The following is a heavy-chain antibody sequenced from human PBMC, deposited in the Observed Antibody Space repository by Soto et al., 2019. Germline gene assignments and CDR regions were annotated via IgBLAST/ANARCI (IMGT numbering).Heavy chain of an antibody. J-gene: IGHJ3*02. D-gene: IGHD4-17*01. CDR1: GFTFSDYY. CDR3: ARAATTGEAFDI. CDR2: ISSSSSYT. Sequence: PGGSLRLSCAASGFTFSDYYMTWIRQAPGKGLEWISYISSSSSYTNYADSVKGRFTISRDNAKNSLYLQMNSLSAEDTAVYYCARAATTGEAFDIWGQGTMVTVSS. V-gene: IGHV3-11*05.